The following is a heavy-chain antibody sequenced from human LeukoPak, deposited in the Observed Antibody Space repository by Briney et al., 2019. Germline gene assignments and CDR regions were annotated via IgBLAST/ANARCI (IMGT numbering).Heavy chain of an antibody. V-gene: IGHV4-59*01. J-gene: IGHJ4*02. CDR2: IHYSGST. CDR1: GGSISSYY. D-gene: IGHD3-22*01. CDR3: ARVRDRSSYFYDLDY. Sequence: SETLSLTCTVSGGSISSYYWSWILQPPGKGLEWIGCIHYSGSTNYNPSLKSRVTISVDTSKNQFSLKLSSVTAADTAVYYCARVRDRSSYFYDLDYWGQGTLVTVSS.